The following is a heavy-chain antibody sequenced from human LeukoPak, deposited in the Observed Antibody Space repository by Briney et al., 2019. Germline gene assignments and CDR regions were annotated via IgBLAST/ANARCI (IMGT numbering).Heavy chain of an antibody. Sequence: SETLSLTCTVSGDSFSGYYWGWIRQPPGKGLECLGYIHSSEGTAYNPSLRSRLTISIDTSKNQFSLTLSSVTAADTAVYYCARHVYGKGMYVWGKGTTVTVCS. CDR3: ARHVYGKGMYV. D-gene: IGHD4-17*01. V-gene: IGHV4-59*08. J-gene: IGHJ6*04. CDR2: IHSSEGT. CDR1: GDSFSGYY.